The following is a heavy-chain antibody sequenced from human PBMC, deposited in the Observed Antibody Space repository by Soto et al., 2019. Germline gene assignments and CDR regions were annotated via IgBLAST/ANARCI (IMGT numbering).Heavy chain of an antibody. CDR1: GDSVSSNRAT. CDR3: ARGGKIAAAGIYY. D-gene: IGHD6-13*01. Sequence: SQTLSLTCAISGDSVSSNRATWNWIRQSPSRGLEWLGRIYYWSRWYNEYEASVKSRISINPDTSKNQFSLQLNSVTPEDTAVYFGARGGKIAAAGIYYWGLQSLGTVAP. J-gene: IGHJ4*02. CDR2: IYYWSRWYN. V-gene: IGHV6-1*01.